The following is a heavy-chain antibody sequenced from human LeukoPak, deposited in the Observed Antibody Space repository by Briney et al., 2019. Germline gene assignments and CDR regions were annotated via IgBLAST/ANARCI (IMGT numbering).Heavy chain of an antibody. CDR2: ISVDTGNP. CDR1: GYTFTRHA. CDR3: ARDGYEYCSSTSCLDY. D-gene: IGHD2-2*01. J-gene: IGHJ4*02. Sequence: GASVKVSCTPSGYTFTRHAMNWVRQVPGQGFEWMGWISVDTGNPTYAQGFAGRFVLSLDTSVGTANLQISSLKPEDTAVYYCARDGYEYCSSTSCLDYWGQGTLVTVSS. V-gene: IGHV7-4-1*02.